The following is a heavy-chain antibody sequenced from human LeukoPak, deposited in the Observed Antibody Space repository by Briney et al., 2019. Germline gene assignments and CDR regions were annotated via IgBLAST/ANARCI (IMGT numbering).Heavy chain of an antibody. V-gene: IGHV3-23*01. CDR2: ISGTGGAT. J-gene: IGHJ5*01. D-gene: IGHD2-21*01. CDR1: GFTFSDYA. Sequence: GGSLRLSCAASGFTFSDYAMSWVRQAPGKGLQWVSQISGTGGATWYAGFARDRFTISRDNSKKTLYLQMSGLGVEDTAMYYCVKDPRDTYGTNWFVSWGQGTLLIVSS. CDR3: VKDPRDTYGTNWFVS.